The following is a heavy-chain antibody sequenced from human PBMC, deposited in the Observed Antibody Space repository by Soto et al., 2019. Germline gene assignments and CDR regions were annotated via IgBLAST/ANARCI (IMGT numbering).Heavy chain of an antibody. CDR1: AFTFSNYW. CDR2: IKQDVGDN. Sequence: GGSLRLSCAASAFTFSNYWMNWVRQAPGKGLEWVASIKQDVGDNFYVDSVKGRFNISRDNAKNSLYLQMNSLRVEDTAVYYCASAAGASTSSDGLNAWGRETMVTVSS. V-gene: IGHV3-7*01. CDR3: ASAAGASTSSDGLNA. J-gene: IGHJ3*01. D-gene: IGHD3-22*01.